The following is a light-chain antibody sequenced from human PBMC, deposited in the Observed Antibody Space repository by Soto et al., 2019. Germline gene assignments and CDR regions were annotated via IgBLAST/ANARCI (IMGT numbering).Light chain of an antibody. Sequence: QAVLTQPASVSGSPGQSITISCTGTSNDIGAYNFVSWYQQHPGKAPKLMIYDVSNRPSGLSNRFSGSKSGSTASLTISGLQAEDEADYYCSSYTTSSLYVFGTGTKVTVL. CDR3: SSYTTSSLYV. V-gene: IGLV2-14*03. CDR1: SNDIGAYNF. CDR2: DVS. J-gene: IGLJ1*01.